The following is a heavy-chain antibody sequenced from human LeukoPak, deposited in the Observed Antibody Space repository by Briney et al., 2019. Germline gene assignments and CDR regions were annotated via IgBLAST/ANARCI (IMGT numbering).Heavy chain of an antibody. V-gene: IGHV3-23*01. CDR1: GFTFSSYV. J-gene: IGHJ4*02. CDR2: ISGGGGTT. CDR3: AKGRSCSGTSCSNFDS. D-gene: IGHD2-15*01. Sequence: GGSLRLSCAASGFTFSSYVMGWVRQAPGKGLEWVSLISGGGGTTYYADSVKGRFTISRDNSKDTLYLQMNSLRDEDTAVYYCAKGRSCSGTSCSNFDSWGQGTLVTVSS.